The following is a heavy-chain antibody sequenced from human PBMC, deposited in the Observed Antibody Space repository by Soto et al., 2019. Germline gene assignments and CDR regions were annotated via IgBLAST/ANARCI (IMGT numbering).Heavy chain of an antibody. Sequence: EVQLVESGGGLVKPGGSLRLSCAASGFTFSSYSMNWVRQAPGKGLEWVSSISSSSSYIYYADSVKGRFTISRDNDKYSLYLQMNNLRAEDRGVYYFAREADNSSQDDAFDYWGQGTLVTVST. CDR2: ISSSSSYI. V-gene: IGHV3-21*01. D-gene: IGHD6-6*01. J-gene: IGHJ4*02. CDR1: GFTFSSYS. CDR3: AREADNSSQDDAFDY.